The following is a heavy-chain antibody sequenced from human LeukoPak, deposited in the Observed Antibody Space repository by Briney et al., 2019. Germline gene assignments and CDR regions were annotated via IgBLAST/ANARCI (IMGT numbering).Heavy chain of an antibody. Sequence: PGESLKISCKGSGYTFTTYWIAWVRQMPGKGSEWMGTIYPSDSDTRYSPSFQGQVTISVDKSITTAYLQWSSLKASDTAMYYCARHVSPFVASTGRGNYFDYWGQGTLVTVSS. V-gene: IGHV5-51*01. J-gene: IGHJ4*02. CDR2: IYPSDSDT. D-gene: IGHD1-1*01. CDR1: GYTFTTYW. CDR3: ARHVSPFVASTGRGNYFDY.